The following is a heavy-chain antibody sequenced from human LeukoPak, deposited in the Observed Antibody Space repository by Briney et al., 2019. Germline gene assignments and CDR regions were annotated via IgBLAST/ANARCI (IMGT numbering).Heavy chain of an antibody. V-gene: IGHV3-7*01. Sequence: GGSLRLSCVASGFTFSSRDWMTWVRQAPGKGLEWVANIKQDGSEKNYVDSVKGRFTISRDNAKNSVDLQMNSLRAEDTAVYYCARATTESWCFDYWGQGTLVTVSS. CDR3: ARATTESWCFDY. J-gene: IGHJ4*02. CDR2: IKQDGSEK. CDR1: GFTFSSRDW. D-gene: IGHD6-13*01.